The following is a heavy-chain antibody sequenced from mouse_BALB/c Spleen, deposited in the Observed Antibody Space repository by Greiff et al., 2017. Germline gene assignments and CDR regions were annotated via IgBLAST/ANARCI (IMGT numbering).Heavy chain of an antibody. J-gene: IGHJ3*01. CDR1: GYTFTSYY. D-gene: IGHD2-4*01. Sequence: VQLQQLGAELVKPGASVKLSCKASGYTFTSYYMYWVKQRPGQGLEWIGGINPSNGGTNFNEKFKSKATLTVDKSSSTAYMQLSSLTSEDSAVYYCTRKGITTLFAYWGQGTLVTVSA. CDR2: INPSNGGT. V-gene: IGHV1S81*02. CDR3: TRKGITTLFAY.